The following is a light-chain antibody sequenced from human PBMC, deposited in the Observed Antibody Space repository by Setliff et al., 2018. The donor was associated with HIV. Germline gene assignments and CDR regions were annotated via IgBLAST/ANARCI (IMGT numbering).Light chain of an antibody. V-gene: IGKV1-5*03. Sequence: DIQMTQSPSTLSASVGDSVTITCRASQSIDTWLAWYQQKPGKAPKFLIYKVSSLQTGVPSRFSGSGSGTEFTLTINSLQPDDSATYYCQQYYSYVTFGQGTKGE. CDR3: QQYYSYVT. CDR2: KVS. J-gene: IGKJ1*01. CDR1: QSIDTW.